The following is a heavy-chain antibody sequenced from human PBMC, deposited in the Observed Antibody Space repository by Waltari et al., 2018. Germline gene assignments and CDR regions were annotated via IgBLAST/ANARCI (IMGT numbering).Heavy chain of an antibody. CDR2: INHSGST. D-gene: IGHD3-10*01. V-gene: IGHV4-34*01. CDR3: ARGIGYGSGSPTYNWFDP. CDR1: GGSFSGYS. Sequence: QVQLQQWGAGLLKPSETLSLTCAVYGGSFSGYSWRWIRQPPGKGLEWIGEINHSGSTNYNPSLKSRVTISVDTSKNQFSLKLSSVTAADTAVYYCARGIGYGSGSPTYNWFDPWGQGTLVTVSS. J-gene: IGHJ5*02.